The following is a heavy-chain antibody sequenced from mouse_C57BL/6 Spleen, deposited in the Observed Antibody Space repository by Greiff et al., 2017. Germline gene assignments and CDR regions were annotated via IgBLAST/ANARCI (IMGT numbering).Heavy chain of an antibody. CDR3: ARYSTDGYYEDFDY. J-gene: IGHJ2*01. CDR1: GYAFTNYL. D-gene: IGHD2-3*01. Sequence: VQLQQSGAELVRPGTSVKVSCKASGYAFTNYLIEWVKQRPGQGLEWIGVINPGSGGTNYNEKFKGKATLTADKSSSTAYMQLSSLTSEDSAVYFCARYSTDGYYEDFDYWGQGTTLTVSS. CDR2: INPGSGGT. V-gene: IGHV1-54*01.